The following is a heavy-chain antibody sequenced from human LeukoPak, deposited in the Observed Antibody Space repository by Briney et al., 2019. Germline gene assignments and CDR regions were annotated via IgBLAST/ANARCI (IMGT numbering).Heavy chain of an antibody. CDR3: ARELGGNSDY. Sequence: SETLSLTCAVYGGSFSGYYWSWIRQPPGKGLEWIGEISHSGSTNYNPSLKSRVTISVDTSKNQFSLKLSSVTAADTAVYYCARELGGNSDYWGQGTLVTVSS. J-gene: IGHJ4*02. CDR1: GGSFSGYY. D-gene: IGHD4-23*01. CDR2: ISHSGST. V-gene: IGHV4-34*01.